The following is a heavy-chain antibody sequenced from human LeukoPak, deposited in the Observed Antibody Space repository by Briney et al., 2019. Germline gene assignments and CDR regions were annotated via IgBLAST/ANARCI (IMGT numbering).Heavy chain of an antibody. Sequence: GGSLRLSCAASGFTFSHAWMSWVRQAPGKGLEWVGRIKSKTDGGTTDYAAPVKGRFTISRDDSKNTLYLQMNSLKTEDTAVYYCTTGVAARRSRGFDYWGQGTLVTVSS. J-gene: IGHJ4*02. V-gene: IGHV3-15*01. CDR2: IKSKTDGGTT. CDR3: TTGVAARRSRGFDY. D-gene: IGHD6-6*01. CDR1: GFTFSHAW.